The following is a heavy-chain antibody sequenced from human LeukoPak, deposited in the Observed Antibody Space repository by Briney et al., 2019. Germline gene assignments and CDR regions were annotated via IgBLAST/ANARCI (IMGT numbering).Heavy chain of an antibody. CDR1: GFTFSSYW. CDR3: ARSPRDYYDSSGYYPYYFDY. D-gene: IGHD3-22*01. V-gene: IGHV3-30-3*01. Sequence: GGSLRLSCAASGFTFSSYWVSWVRQAPGKGLEWVAVISYDGSNKYYADSVKGRFTISRDNSKNTLYLQMNSLRAEDTAVYYCARSPRDYYDSSGYYPYYFDYWGQGTLVTVSS. J-gene: IGHJ4*02. CDR2: ISYDGSNK.